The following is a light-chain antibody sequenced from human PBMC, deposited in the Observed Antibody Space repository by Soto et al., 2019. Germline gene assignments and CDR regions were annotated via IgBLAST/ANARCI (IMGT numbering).Light chain of an antibody. CDR3: QQYNNWPLT. Sequence: EIVMTQSPATLSVSPGERATLSCRASQSVSSNLAWYQQKPGQAPRLLIYGASTRATGIPARFSGSGSGTEFTLTLSSLQSEDFEVYYCQQYNNWPLTVGGGTKVEIK. CDR1: QSVSSN. V-gene: IGKV3-15*01. CDR2: GAS. J-gene: IGKJ4*01.